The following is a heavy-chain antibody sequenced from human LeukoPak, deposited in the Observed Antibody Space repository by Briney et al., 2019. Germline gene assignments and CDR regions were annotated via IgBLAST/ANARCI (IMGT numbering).Heavy chain of an antibody. V-gene: IGHV4-59*01. CDR3: ASTPTVTTRHYDYGMDV. J-gene: IGHJ6*04. CDR1: GGSISSYY. Sequence: SETLSLTCTVSGGSISSYYWSWIRQPPGKGLEWIGYIYYSGSTNYNPSLKSRVTISVDTSKNQFSLKLSSVTAADTAVYYCASTPTVTTRHYDYGMDVWGKGTTVTVSS. CDR2: IYYSGST. D-gene: IGHD4-17*01.